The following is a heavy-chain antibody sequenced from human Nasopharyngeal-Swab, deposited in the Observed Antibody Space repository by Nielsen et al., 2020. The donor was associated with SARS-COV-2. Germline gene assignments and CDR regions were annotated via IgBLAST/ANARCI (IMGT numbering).Heavy chain of an antibody. CDR3: ARREVGCSSTSCYDY. Sequence: GESLKISCAASGFTFSSSSMNWVRQAPGKGLEWVSVIYSGGSTYYADSVKGRFTISRDNSKNTLYLQMNSLRAEDTAVYYCARREVGCSSTSCYDYWGQGTLVTVSS. CDR2: IYSGGST. V-gene: IGHV3-53*01. D-gene: IGHD2-2*01. CDR1: GFTFSSSS. J-gene: IGHJ4*02.